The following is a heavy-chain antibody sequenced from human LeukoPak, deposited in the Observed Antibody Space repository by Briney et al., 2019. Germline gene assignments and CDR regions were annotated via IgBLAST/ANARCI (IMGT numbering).Heavy chain of an antibody. Sequence: ASVKVSCKASGGTFSSYAISWVRQAPGQGLEWMGGIIPIFGTANYAQKFQGRVTITADESTSTAYMELSSLRSEDTAVYYCAARPRGHAGIAAAGTGYWGQGTLVTVSS. CDR3: AARPRGHAGIAAAGTGY. J-gene: IGHJ4*02. V-gene: IGHV1-69*13. CDR1: GGTFSSYA. D-gene: IGHD6-13*01. CDR2: IIPIFGTA.